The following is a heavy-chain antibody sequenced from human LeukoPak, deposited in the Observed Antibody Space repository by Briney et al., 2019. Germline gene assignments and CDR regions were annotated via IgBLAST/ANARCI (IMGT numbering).Heavy chain of an antibody. J-gene: IGHJ4*02. D-gene: IGHD3-22*01. CDR1: GYTFTSYY. CDR2: INPNSGGT. V-gene: IGHV1-2*06. Sequence: GASVKVSCKASGYTFTSYYMHWVRQAPGQGLEWMGRINPNSGGTNYAQKFQGRVTMTRDTSISTAYMELSRLRSDDTAVYYCARDADSSGYYYLTQDYWGQGTLVTVSS. CDR3: ARDADSSGYYYLTQDY.